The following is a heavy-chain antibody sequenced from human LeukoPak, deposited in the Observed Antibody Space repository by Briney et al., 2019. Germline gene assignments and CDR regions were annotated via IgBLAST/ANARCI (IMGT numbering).Heavy chain of an antibody. Sequence: GRSLRLSCAASGFIFDDYAMHWVRQAPGKGLEWVSGISWNSGSIGYADSVKGRFTISRDNAKNSLYLQMNSLRAEDTALYYCAKDKYSSSSNWFDPWGQGTLVTVSS. CDR1: GFIFDDYA. CDR3: AKDKYSSSSNWFDP. CDR2: ISWNSGSI. J-gene: IGHJ5*02. V-gene: IGHV3-9*01. D-gene: IGHD6-6*01.